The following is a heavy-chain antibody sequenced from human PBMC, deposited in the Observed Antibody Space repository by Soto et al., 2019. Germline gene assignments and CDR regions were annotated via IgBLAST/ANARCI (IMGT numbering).Heavy chain of an antibody. CDR1: GFTFSSYS. V-gene: IGHV3-21*01. CDR3: ARDHGLSSYAFDI. J-gene: IGHJ3*02. CDR2: ISSSSSDI. D-gene: IGHD2-15*01. Sequence: EVQLVESGGGLVKPGGSLRLSCAASGFTFSSYSMNWVRQAPGKGLEWVSSISSSSSDIYYADSVKGRFTISRDNAKNSLYLQMNSLRAEDTAVYYCARDHGLSSYAFDIWGQGTMVTVSS.